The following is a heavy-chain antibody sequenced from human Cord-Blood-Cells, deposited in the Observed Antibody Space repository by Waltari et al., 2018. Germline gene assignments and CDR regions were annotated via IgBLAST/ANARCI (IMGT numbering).Heavy chain of an antibody. V-gene: IGHV4-34*01. J-gene: IGHJ6*03. CDR1: GGSFSGYY. Sequence: QVQLQQWGAGLLKPSETLSLTCAVYGGSFSGYYWSWIGQPPGKGLEWIGEINHSGSTNYNPSLKSRVTISVDTSKNQFSLKLSSVTAADTAVYYCARLIRFLESGGYYYYYMDVWGKGTTVTVSS. CDR2: INHSGST. D-gene: IGHD3-3*01. CDR3: ARLIRFLESGGYYYYYMDV.